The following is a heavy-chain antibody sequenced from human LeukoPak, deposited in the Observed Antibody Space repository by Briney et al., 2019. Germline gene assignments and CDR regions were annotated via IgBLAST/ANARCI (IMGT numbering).Heavy chain of an antibody. CDR3: ARGRVNWNYLSSVDY. D-gene: IGHD1-7*01. CDR2: VYYSGST. Sequence: KPSETLSLTCSVSGGSISSGRYYWGWIRQTPGKGLEWIGTVYYSGSTYYSPSLKGRVTISIDTSENQFSLKLSSVTAADTAVYYCARGRVNWNYLSSVDYWGQGTLVTVSS. J-gene: IGHJ4*02. CDR1: GGSISSGRYY. V-gene: IGHV4-39*01.